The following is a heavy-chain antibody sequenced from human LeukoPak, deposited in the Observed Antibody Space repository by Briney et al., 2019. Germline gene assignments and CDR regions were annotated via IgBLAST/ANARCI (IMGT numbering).Heavy chain of an antibody. Sequence: GGSLRLSCAASGFTFSSYSMNWVRQAPGKGLEWVSGISWNSGSIGYADSVKGRFTISRDNAKNSLYLQMNSLRAEDTALYYCAKGQYYYDSSGQMGAWGQGTLVTVSS. D-gene: IGHD3-22*01. CDR3: AKGQYYYDSSGQMGA. J-gene: IGHJ5*02. CDR1: GFTFSSYS. V-gene: IGHV3-9*01. CDR2: ISWNSGSI.